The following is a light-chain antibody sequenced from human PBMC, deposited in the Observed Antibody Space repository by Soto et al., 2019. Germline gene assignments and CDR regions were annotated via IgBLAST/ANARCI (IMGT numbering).Light chain of an antibody. CDR2: TNN. V-gene: IGLV1-47*02. CDR1: RSNIGSNY. Sequence: QSVLTQPPSASGTPGQRVTIPCSGSRSNIGSNYVYWYQQLPGTAPKLLIYTNNQRPSGVPDRFSGSKSGTSASLAISGLRSEDEADYYCAAWDDSLSGWVFGGGTKLTVL. J-gene: IGLJ3*02. CDR3: AAWDDSLSGWV.